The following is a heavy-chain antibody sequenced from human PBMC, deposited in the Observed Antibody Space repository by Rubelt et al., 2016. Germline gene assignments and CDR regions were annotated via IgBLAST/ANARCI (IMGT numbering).Heavy chain of an antibody. CDR1: SYA. CDR2: ISYGGNTK. Sequence: SYAMSWVRQAPGKGPEWVAVISYGGNTKYYADSVKGRFTISRGNSMHTLYLQMNSLRAEDTAVYYCARQMSDLWLFDSWGQGTLVTVSS. D-gene: IGHD3-10*01. V-gene: IGHV3-30*04. J-gene: IGHJ4*02. CDR3: ARQMSDLWLFDS.